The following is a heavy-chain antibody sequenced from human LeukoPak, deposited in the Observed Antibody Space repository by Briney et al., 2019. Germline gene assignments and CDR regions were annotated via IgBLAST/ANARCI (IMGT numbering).Heavy chain of an antibody. CDR1: GDSIISGSYY. CDR3: AGDRSTETPPRPDAFDI. CDR2: IYYTGNT. J-gene: IGHJ3*02. D-gene: IGHD4-17*01. Sequence: TSETLSLTCTVSGDSIISGSYYWGWIRQPPGRGLEWIGSIYYTGNTYYNPSLKSRVTISVDTSNNEFSLRLTSVTAADTAVYYCAGDRSTETPPRPDAFDIWGQGTMVTVSS. V-gene: IGHV4-39*07.